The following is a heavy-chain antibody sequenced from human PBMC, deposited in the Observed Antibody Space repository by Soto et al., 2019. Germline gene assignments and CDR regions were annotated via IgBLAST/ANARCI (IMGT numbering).Heavy chain of an antibody. J-gene: IGHJ5*02. D-gene: IGHD2-15*01. CDR3: AHSDPHDIVDWFDP. CDR2: IYWNDDK. Sequence: QITLKESGPTLVNPTQTLTLTCTFSGFSLSTSGVGVGWIRQPPGKALEWLALIYWNDDKRYSPSLQRRLTITKDTSKNQVVLTITNMDPVDTATYYCAHSDPHDIVDWFDPWGQGTLVTVSS. CDR1: GFSLSTSGVG. V-gene: IGHV2-5*01.